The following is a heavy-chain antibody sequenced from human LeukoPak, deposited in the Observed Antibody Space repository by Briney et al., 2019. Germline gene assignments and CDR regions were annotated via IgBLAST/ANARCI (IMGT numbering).Heavy chain of an antibody. CDR3: ARVGLYHDTSGYSWPHWFDP. CDR1: GGSISSYY. Sequence: SETLSLTCTVSGGSISSYYWSWIRQPPGKGLEWIGYIYYSGSTNYNPSLKSRVTISVDTSKNQFSLKLSSVTAADTAVYYCARVGLYHDTSGYSWPHWFDPWGQGTLVSVSS. J-gene: IGHJ5*02. V-gene: IGHV4-59*01. CDR2: IYYSGST. D-gene: IGHD3-22*01.